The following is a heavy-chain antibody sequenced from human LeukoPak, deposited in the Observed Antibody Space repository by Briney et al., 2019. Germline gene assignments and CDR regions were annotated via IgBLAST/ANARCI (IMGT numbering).Heavy chain of an antibody. D-gene: IGHD5-18*01. V-gene: IGHV3-48*03. CDR1: VFTFSSYE. CDR3: ARWLYSYGSGVRY. Sequence: GGSLRLSCAASVFTFSSYEMSWVRQAPGKGLEWIAYVGGSGYTTYHADSVKGRFTISRDNAKKSIFLQMNSLRVEDTGIYFCARWLYSYGSGVRYWGQGTLVAVSS. J-gene: IGHJ4*02. CDR2: VGGSGYTT.